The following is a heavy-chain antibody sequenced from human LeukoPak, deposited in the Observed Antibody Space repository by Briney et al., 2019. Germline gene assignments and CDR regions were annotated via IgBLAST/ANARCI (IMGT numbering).Heavy chain of an antibody. D-gene: IGHD6-19*01. CDR1: GFSFSSYG. V-gene: IGHV3-30*19. J-gene: IGHJ3*02. Sequence: PGGSLRLSCAASGFSFSSYGMHWVRQAPGKGLEWVAVISYDGSNKYYADSVKGRFTISRDNSKNTLYLQMNSLRAEDTAVYYCARGREEYSSGWYDLVPWSAPVGRRPYHDAFDIWGQGTMVTVSS. CDR3: ARGREEYSSGWYDLVPWSAPVGRRPYHDAFDI. CDR2: ISYDGSNK.